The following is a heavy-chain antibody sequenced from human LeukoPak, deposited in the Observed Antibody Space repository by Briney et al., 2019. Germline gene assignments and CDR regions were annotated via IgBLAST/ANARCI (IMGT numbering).Heavy chain of an antibody. CDR3: ARAWGYSSSFDY. CDR1: GFTFSSYA. V-gene: IGHV3-23*01. Sequence: GGSLRLSCAASGFTFSSYAMSWVRQAPGKGLEWVSAISGSGGSTYYADSVKGRLTISRDNAKNSLFLQMNSLRAEDTAVYYCARAWGYSSSFDYWGQGTLVTVSS. CDR2: ISGSGGST. D-gene: IGHD6-6*01. J-gene: IGHJ4*02.